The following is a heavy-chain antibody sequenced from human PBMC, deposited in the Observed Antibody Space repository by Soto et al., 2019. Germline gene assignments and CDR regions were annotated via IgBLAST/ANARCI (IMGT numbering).Heavy chain of an antibody. D-gene: IGHD3-10*01. J-gene: IGHJ6*02. CDR1: GYSFTSYW. Sequence: PGESLKISCKGSGYSFTSYWIGWVRQMPGKGLEWMGIIYPGDSDTRYSPSFQGQVTISADKSISTAYLQWSSLKASDTAMYYYARHDDYYGSGGILPMDVWGQGTTVTVSS. CDR3: ARHDDYYGSGGILPMDV. CDR2: IYPGDSDT. V-gene: IGHV5-51*01.